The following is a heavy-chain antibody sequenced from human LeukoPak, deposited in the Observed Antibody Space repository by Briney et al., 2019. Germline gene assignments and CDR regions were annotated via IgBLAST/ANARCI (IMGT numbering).Heavy chain of an antibody. CDR1: GFTFSRYS. CDR2: VNSDGSGT. J-gene: IGHJ4*02. D-gene: IGHD2-21*02. CDR3: AKDPWQRGGDRFDY. Sequence: GGSLRLSCAASGFTFSRYSMHWVRQAPGKGLVWVSHVNSDGSGTDYADSVKGRFTISRDNAKNTLYLQMNSLRAEDTAVYYCAKDPWQRGGDRFDYWGQGTLVTVSS. V-gene: IGHV3-74*01.